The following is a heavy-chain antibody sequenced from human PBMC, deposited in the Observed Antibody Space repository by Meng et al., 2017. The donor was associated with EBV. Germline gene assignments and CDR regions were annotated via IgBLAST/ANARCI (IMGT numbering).Heavy chain of an antibody. V-gene: IGHV4-39*07. D-gene: IGHD3-16*01. CDR3: ARDLGRGSRGALLDY. Sequence: QRPRAGSGPGLGKPSGPLPRTCTVSGGSISSSSYYWGWIRQPPGKGLEWIGSIYYSGSTYYNPSLKSRVTISVDTSKNQFSLKLSSVTAADTAVYYCARDLGRGSRGALLDYWGQGTLVTVSS. CDR1: GGSISSSSYY. J-gene: IGHJ4*02. CDR2: IYYSGST.